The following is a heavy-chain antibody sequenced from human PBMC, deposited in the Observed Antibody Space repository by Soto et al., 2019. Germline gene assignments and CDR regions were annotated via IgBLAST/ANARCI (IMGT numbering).Heavy chain of an antibody. V-gene: IGHV3-23*01. Sequence: EVQLLESGGGLVQPGGSLRLSCAASGFTFSSYAMSWVRQAPGMGLEWVSVISDGGGSTHYADSVRGRFTISRDNSKNALYLPMNSLRAEDTAVYYCTKLLMVRSFDYWGQGTLVTVSS. J-gene: IGHJ4*02. D-gene: IGHD2-8*01. CDR3: TKLLMVRSFDY. CDR1: GFTFSSYA. CDR2: ISDGGGST.